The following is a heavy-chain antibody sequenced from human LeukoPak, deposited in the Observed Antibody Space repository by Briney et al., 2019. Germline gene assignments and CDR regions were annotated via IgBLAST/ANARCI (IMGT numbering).Heavy chain of an antibody. V-gene: IGHV1-2*02. J-gene: IGHJ6*03. D-gene: IGHD3-22*01. CDR2: INPNNGGT. Sequence: GASVKVSCKASGYTFTGYYMHWVRQAPGQGLEWIGWINPNNGGTNYAQKFQGRVTMTRDTSISTAYMELSRLRSDDTAVYYCARGGPQNDNYYYYYMDVWGKGTTVTVSS. CDR3: ARGGPQNDNYYYYYMDV. CDR1: GYTFTGYY.